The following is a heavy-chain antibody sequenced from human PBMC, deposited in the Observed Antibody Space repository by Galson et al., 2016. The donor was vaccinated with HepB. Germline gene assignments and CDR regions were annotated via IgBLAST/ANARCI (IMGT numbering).Heavy chain of an antibody. J-gene: IGHJ5*02. V-gene: IGHV5-51*01. D-gene: IGHD6-6*01. Sequence: QSGAEVKKPGESLKISCKGSGYRFTNYWIAWVRQMPGEGLEWMGMIYPGDFDIRYSPSLEGQVTISAATSITTAYLQWSTLKASDTAVYFCARGASSSSYGSRWFDPWGQGILVTVSS. CDR2: IYPGDFDI. CDR3: ARGASSSSYGSRWFDP. CDR1: GYRFTNYW.